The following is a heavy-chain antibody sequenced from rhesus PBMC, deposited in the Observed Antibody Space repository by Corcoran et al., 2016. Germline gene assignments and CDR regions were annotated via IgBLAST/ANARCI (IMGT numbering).Heavy chain of an antibody. CDR3: ARDEAYSWNYFDY. CDR1: GFTFSSYW. Sequence: EVQLVESGGGLAKPGGSLRLSCAASGFTFSSYWMHWVRQAPGQGLEWISAINSGGGSTYYADSVKGRFTISRENAKNTLYLQMDSLRAEDTAVYYCARDEAYSWNYFDYWGQGVLVTVSS. V-gene: IGHV3-14*01. J-gene: IGHJ4*01. D-gene: IGHD1-1-1*01. CDR2: INSGGGST.